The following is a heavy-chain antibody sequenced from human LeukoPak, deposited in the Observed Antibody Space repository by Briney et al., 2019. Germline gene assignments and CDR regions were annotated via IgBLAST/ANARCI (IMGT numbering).Heavy chain of an antibody. CDR1: GFTFSDYY. CDR2: ISSSGSPI. D-gene: IGHD2-15*01. V-gene: IGHV3-11*01. CDR3: ARDHIVVVVAATYRYFDY. J-gene: IGHJ4*02. Sequence: PGRTLRLSCAASGFTFSDYYMSWIRQAPGEGLEWASCISSSGSPIYYADSVKRRFTISRDNAKNSLYLQMNSLRAEDTAVYYCARDHIVVVVAATYRYFDYWGQGTLVTVSS.